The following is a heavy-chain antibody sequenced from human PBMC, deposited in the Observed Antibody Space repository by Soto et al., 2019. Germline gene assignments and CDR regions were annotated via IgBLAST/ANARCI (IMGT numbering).Heavy chain of an antibody. V-gene: IGHV3-33*01. CDR1: GFTFSSYG. Sequence: PGGSLRLSCAASGFTFSSYGMHWVRQAPGKGLEWVAVIWYDGSNKYYADSVKGRFTISRDNSKNTLYLQMNSLRAEDTAVYYCARQFYGDYYWDDAFDIWGQGTMVTVSS. CDR3: ARQFYGDYYWDDAFDI. D-gene: IGHD4-17*01. CDR2: IWYDGSNK. J-gene: IGHJ3*02.